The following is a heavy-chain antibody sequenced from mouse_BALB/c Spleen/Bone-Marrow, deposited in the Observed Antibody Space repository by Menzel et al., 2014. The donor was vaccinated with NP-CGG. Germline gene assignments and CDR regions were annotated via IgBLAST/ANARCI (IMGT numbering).Heavy chain of an antibody. J-gene: IGHJ3*01. CDR2: IYPGSGGT. CDR3: ARSGRQAWFPY. Sequence: LQQSGAELVRSGASVKMSCKASGYTFTSYNMHWVKQTPGQGLEWIGYIYPGSGGTNYNQKFKGKATLTAGTSSSTAYMQITSLTSEDSAVYFCARSGRQAWFPYWGQGTLVTVSA. CDR1: GYTFTSYN. V-gene: IGHV1-12*01. D-gene: IGHD2-12*01.